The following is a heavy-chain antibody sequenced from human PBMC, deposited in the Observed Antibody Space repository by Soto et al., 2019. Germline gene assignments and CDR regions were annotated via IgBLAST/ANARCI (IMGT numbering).Heavy chain of an antibody. V-gene: IGHV4-39*01. J-gene: IGHJ4*02. CDR1: GESISSSSYY. CDR3: ARQRTTVVTQAYFDH. CDR2: IYYSGRT. D-gene: IGHD2-21*02. Sequence: SEILSLTCIVSGESISSSSYYWGWIRQPPGKGLEWIGSIYYSGRTYYNPSFKSRVTISIDTSKNQFSLKLSSVTATDTAVYYCARQRTTVVTQAYFDHWGQGALVTVSS.